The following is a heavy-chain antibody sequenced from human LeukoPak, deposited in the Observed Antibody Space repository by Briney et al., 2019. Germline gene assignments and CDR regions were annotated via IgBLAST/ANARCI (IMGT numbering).Heavy chain of an antibody. D-gene: IGHD6-13*01. CDR1: GFTFSSYW. J-gene: IGHJ4*02. CDR2: IKRDGSEK. V-gene: IGHV3-7*01. Sequence: GGSLRLSCAASGFTFSSYWMSWVRQAPGKGLEWVANIKRDGSEKYYDYSVKGRFTISRDNAKNSLYLQMNSPRAEDTAVYYCARDHPGIAADGKILHHHATDYWGQGTLVTVSS. CDR3: ARDHPGIAADGKILHHHATDY.